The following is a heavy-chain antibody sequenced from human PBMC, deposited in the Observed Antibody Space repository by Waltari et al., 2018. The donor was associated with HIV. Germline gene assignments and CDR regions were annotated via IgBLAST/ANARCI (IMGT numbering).Heavy chain of an antibody. CDR3: ARERGHCIGAACCGWFDP. J-gene: IGHJ5*02. CDR2: IFHTGST. V-gene: IGHV4-38-2*02. Sequence: QVQLQESGPGLVKPSATLSLTCGVSGYSISSGYYWVWSRQTPGKGREWIGTIFHTGSTFSTPSLKSRISMSLDTSKNQFSLSLYSLTAADTAVYYCARERGHCIGAACCGWFDPWGQGTLVTVSS. CDR1: GYSISSGYY. D-gene: IGHD2-15*01.